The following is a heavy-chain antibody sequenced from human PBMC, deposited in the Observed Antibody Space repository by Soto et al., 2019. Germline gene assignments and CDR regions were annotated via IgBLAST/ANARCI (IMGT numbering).Heavy chain of an antibody. CDR1: GFTFSAYW. CDR2: IRQDGREQ. CDR3: ASEFVDHLKFFDY. D-gene: IGHD3-9*01. V-gene: IGHV3-7*01. Sequence: EVQLVESGGGLVQPGGSLRLSCAASGFTFSAYWMSWVRQAPGKGLEWVANIRQDGREQNSVDSVKGRFTVSRDNAKNSLYLQMNGLRAEDTAVYYCASEFVDHLKFFDYWGQGTLVTVSS. J-gene: IGHJ4*02.